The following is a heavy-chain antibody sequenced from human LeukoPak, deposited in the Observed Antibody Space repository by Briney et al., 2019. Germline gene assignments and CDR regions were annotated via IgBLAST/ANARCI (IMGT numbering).Heavy chain of an antibody. CDR1: GGSFSGYY. CDR3: ARGDYYDSSGYYGY. Sequence: SETLSLTCAVYGGSFSGYYWSWIRQPPGKGLEWIGEINHSGSTNYNPSLKSRVTISVDTSKHQLSLKLSSVTAADTAVYYCARGDYYDSSGYYGYWGQRTLVTVAS. J-gene: IGHJ4*02. D-gene: IGHD3-22*01. V-gene: IGHV4-34*01. CDR2: INHSGST.